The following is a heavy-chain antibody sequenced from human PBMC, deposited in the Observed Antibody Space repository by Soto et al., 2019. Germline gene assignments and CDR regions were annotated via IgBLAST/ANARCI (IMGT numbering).Heavy chain of an antibody. CDR3: ERDRKVDSVDYYFDY. V-gene: IGHV4-4*07. CDR2: IYTNGST. J-gene: IGHJ4*02. D-gene: IGHD2-15*01. CDR1: DDSIYTYY. Sequence: SETLSLTCTVSDDSIYTYYWSWIRQPAGKGLEWIGRIYTNGSTNSKPSLRSRLTMSVDRSKHQLSLKLSSVTAADTAVYYCERDRKVDSVDYYFDYWGRGTLVTVSS.